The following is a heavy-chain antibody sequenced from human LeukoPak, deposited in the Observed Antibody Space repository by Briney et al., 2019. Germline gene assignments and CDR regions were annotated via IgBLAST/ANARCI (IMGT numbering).Heavy chain of an antibody. D-gene: IGHD3-22*01. CDR2: INAGNGNT. V-gene: IGHV1-3*01. J-gene: IGHJ4*02. CDR3: ARDSDPDYYYDSSGYSLSPYFGY. Sequence: ASVKVSCKASGYTFTSYAMHWVRQAPGQRLEWMGWINAGNGNTKYSQKFQGRVTITRDTSASTAYMELSSLRSEDTAAYYCARDSDPDYYYDSSGYSLSPYFGYWGQGTLVTVSS. CDR1: GYTFTSYA.